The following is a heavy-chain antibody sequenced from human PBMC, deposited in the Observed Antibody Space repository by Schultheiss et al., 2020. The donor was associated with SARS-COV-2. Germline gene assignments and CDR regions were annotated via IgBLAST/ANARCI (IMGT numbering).Heavy chain of an antibody. Sequence: ASVKVSCKASGYTFTGYYMHWVRQAPGQGLEWMGWINPNSGGTNYAQKFQGRVTMTTDTSTSTAYMELRSLRSDDTAVYYCARTTFVLRFLEWSPWAFDIWGQGTMVTVSS. CDR2: INPNSGGT. D-gene: IGHD3-3*01. J-gene: IGHJ3*02. V-gene: IGHV1-2*02. CDR1: GYTFTGYY. CDR3: ARTTFVLRFLEWSPWAFDI.